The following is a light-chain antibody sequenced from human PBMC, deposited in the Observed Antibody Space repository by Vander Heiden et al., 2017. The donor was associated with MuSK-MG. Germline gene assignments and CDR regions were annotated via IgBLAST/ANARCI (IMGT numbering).Light chain of an antibody. CDR2: DVS. CDR3: NSYSSSSTPVV. V-gene: IGLV2-14*03. J-gene: IGLJ2*01. CDR1: NSDVGVYNF. Sequence: QSALTQPVSVSGSPGQSITISCTGTNSDVGVYNFVSWYQQRPGNAPKVIIYDVSNLPSGVSNRFSGSKSGNTAYLTISGLQAEDEADYYCNSYSSSSTPVVFGGGTKLTVL.